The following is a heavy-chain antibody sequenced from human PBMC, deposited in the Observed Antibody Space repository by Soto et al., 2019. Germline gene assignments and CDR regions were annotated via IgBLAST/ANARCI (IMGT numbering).Heavy chain of an antibody. CDR3: ARATVGASDFGFDS. V-gene: IGHV3-53*01. CDR1: GFTVSDYY. D-gene: IGHD1-26*01. CDR2: LYSGGST. Sequence: EVQLVESGGGLVQPGGSLRLSCAASGFTVSDYYMTWVRQAPGKGLEWVSLLYSGGSTIYADSVKGRLTISRDSSKNTLYLQMNSLRVEDTDVYYCARATVGASDFGFDSWGQGTLVTVSS. J-gene: IGHJ4*02.